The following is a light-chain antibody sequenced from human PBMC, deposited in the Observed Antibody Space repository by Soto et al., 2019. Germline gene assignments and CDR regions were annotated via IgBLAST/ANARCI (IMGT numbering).Light chain of an antibody. V-gene: IGKV1-9*01. Sequence: DIQLTQSPSFLSASVGDRVTITCRASQGMSSYLAWYQQKPGKAPKLLIYAASTLQSGVPSRFSGSGSGTEFTLTISSLQPEDFATYYCQQLNSYPGYTFGQGTKLEIK. J-gene: IGKJ2*01. CDR3: QQLNSYPGYT. CDR2: AAS. CDR1: QGMSSY.